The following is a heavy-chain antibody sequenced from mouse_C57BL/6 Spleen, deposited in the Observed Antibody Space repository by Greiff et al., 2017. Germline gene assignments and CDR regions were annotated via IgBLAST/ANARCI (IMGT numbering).Heavy chain of an antibody. V-gene: IGHV1-15*01. D-gene: IGHD2-2*01. CDR3: TRRYGYDEGYYFDY. CDR1: GYTFTDYE. J-gene: IGHJ2*01. Sequence: QVQLKQSGAELVRPGASVTLSCKASGYTFTDYEMHWVKQTPVHGLEWIGAIDPETGGTAYNQKFKGKAILTADKSSSTAYMELRSLTSEDSAVYYCTRRYGYDEGYYFDYWGQGTTLTVSS. CDR2: IDPETGGT.